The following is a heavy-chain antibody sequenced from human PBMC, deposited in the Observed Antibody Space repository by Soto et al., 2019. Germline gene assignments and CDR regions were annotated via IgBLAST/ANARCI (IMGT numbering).Heavy chain of an antibody. CDR1: GYTFTSYG. Sequence: QVQLVQSGAEVKKPGASVKVSCKASGYTFTSYGISWVRQAPGQGLEWMGWISAYNGNTNYAQKLQGRVTMTTDTSTSTAYMELRSLRSYATAVYYCASEWWGSSWYREDYYYGMDVWGQGTTVTVSS. D-gene: IGHD6-13*01. CDR3: ASEWWGSSWYREDYYYGMDV. CDR2: ISAYNGNT. V-gene: IGHV1-18*01. J-gene: IGHJ6*02.